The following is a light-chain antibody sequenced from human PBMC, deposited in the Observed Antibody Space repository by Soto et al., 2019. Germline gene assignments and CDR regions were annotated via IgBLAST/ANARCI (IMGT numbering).Light chain of an antibody. Sequence: DITLTQSPSSLSASVGDRVSITCRASQDVTNYLNWYQQKPGKAPKLLISDASNLETGVPSRFTGSGSGTHFRLTISNLQPEDFATYYCQQYENLPLTFGGGTHVE. J-gene: IGKJ4*01. CDR1: QDVTNY. CDR2: DAS. CDR3: QQYENLPLT. V-gene: IGKV1-33*01.